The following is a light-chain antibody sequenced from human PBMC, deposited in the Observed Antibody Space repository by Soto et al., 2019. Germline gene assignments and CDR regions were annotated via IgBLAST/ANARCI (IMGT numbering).Light chain of an antibody. CDR2: DVS. CDR1: SSDVGGYNY. V-gene: IGLV2-14*03. CDR3: GSFSSSSASVI. Sequence: QSALTQPASVSGSPGQSITISCTGTSSDVGGYNYVSWYQQHPGKAPKLMIYDVSKRPSGVSIRFSGSKSGNTASLTISGLQADDEADYYCGSFSSSSASVIFGGGTKLTVL. J-gene: IGLJ2*01.